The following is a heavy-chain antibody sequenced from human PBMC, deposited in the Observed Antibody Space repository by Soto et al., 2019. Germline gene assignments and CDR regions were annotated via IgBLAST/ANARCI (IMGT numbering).Heavy chain of an antibody. D-gene: IGHD2-15*01. Sequence: QVQLQQWGAGLLKPSETLSLTCAVYGGSFSGYYWSWIRQPPGKGLEWIGEINHSGSTNYNPSLKSRVTISVDTSKNQFSLKLSSVTAADTALYYCARRVAATDFDYWGQGTLVTVSS. CDR3: ARRVAATDFDY. V-gene: IGHV4-34*01. CDR2: INHSGST. CDR1: GGSFSGYY. J-gene: IGHJ4*02.